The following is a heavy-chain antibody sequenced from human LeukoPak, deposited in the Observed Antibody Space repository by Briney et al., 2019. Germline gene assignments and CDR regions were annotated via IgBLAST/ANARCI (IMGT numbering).Heavy chain of an antibody. CDR1: GYTLTELS. CDR2: FDPEDGET. CDR3: ATGERVVPAASYYFDY. V-gene: IGHV1-24*01. D-gene: IGHD2-2*01. Sequence: ASVKVSCKVSGYTLTELSMHWVRQAPGKGLEWMGGFDPEDGETIYAQKFQGRVTMTGDTSTDTAYMELSSLRSEDTAVYYCATGERVVPAASYYFDYWGQGTLVTVSS. J-gene: IGHJ4*02.